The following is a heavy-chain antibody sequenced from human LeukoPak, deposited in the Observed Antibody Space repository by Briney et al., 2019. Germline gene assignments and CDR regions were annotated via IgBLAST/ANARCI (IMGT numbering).Heavy chain of an antibody. CDR3: ARTNPWELKYYFDY. J-gene: IGHJ4*02. CDR1: GGSISSSNW. D-gene: IGHD1-7*01. Sequence: SETLSLTCAVSGGSISSSNWWSWVRQPPGKGLEWIGEISHSGSTNYNPSLKSRVTISVDTSKNQFSLKLSSVTAADTAVYYCARTNPWELKYYFDYWGQGTLVTVSS. V-gene: IGHV4-4*02. CDR2: ISHSGST.